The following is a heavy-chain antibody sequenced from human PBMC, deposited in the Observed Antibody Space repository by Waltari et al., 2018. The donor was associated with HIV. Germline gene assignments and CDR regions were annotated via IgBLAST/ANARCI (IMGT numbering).Heavy chain of an antibody. Sequence: EVQLLESGGGLVQPGGSLRLSCAASGFTFSSYAMSWVRQAPGKGLEWVSAISGSGGSTYYADSVKGRFTISRDNSKNTLYLQMNSLRAEDTAVYYCAKDIFAIAVAGIWFDPWGQGTLVTVSS. CDR2: ISGSGGST. CDR1: GFTFSSYA. V-gene: IGHV3-23*01. CDR3: AKDIFAIAVAGIWFDP. D-gene: IGHD6-19*01. J-gene: IGHJ5*02.